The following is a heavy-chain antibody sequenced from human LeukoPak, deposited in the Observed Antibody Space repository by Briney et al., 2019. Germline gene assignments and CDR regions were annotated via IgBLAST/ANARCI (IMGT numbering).Heavy chain of an antibody. J-gene: IGHJ4*02. CDR3: ARLKYDYVWGSYRYTFDY. V-gene: IGHV4-4*02. Sequence: PGGSLRLSCAASGFTFSSYSMNWVRQAPGKGLEWIGEIYHSGSTNYNPSLKSRVTISVDTSKTQLSLKLSSVTAADTAVYYCARLKYDYVWGSYRYTFDYWGRGTLVTVSS. D-gene: IGHD3-16*02. CDR2: IYHSGST. CDR1: GFTFSSYS.